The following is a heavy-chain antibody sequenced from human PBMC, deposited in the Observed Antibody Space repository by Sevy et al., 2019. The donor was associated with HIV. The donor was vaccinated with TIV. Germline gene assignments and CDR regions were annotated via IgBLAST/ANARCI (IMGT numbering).Heavy chain of an antibody. V-gene: IGHV3-48*02. J-gene: IGHJ4*02. CDR1: GFIFSNYN. D-gene: IGHD1-26*01. CDR3: ARGIVEIDY. Sequence: GGFLRLSCAASGFIFSNYNMNWVRQAPGKGLEWVSYISSSSSTIHYADSVKGRFTISRDNAKNSLYLQTNSLRDEDTAVYYCARGIVEIDYWGQGTLVTVSS. CDR2: ISSSSSTI.